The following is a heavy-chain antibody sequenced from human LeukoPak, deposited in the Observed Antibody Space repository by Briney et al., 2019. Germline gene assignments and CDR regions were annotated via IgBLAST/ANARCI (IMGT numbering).Heavy chain of an antibody. Sequence: GGSLRLSCAASGFTVSSNYMSWVRQAPGKGLEWVSGISGSGGSTYYADSVKGRFTISRDNSKNTLYLQMNSLRAEDTAVYYCARGRLWFGTGTQIFDYWGQGTLVTVSS. CDR3: ARGRLWFGTGTQIFDY. D-gene: IGHD3-10*01. J-gene: IGHJ4*02. CDR1: GFTVSSNY. V-gene: IGHV3-23*01. CDR2: ISGSGGST.